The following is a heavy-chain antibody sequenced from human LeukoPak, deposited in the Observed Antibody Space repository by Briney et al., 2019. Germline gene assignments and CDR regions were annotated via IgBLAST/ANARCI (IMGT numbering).Heavy chain of an antibody. Sequence: SETLSLTCTVSGGSISNYYWSWTRQPPGKGLEWIGYIYYSGSTDYSPSLKSRVTISVDTSKNQFSLKLSSVTAADTAVYYCARHLGGSGSHDDIWGQGTMVTVSS. V-gene: IGHV4-59*08. CDR1: GGSISNYY. CDR3: ARHLGGSGSHDDI. J-gene: IGHJ3*02. D-gene: IGHD3-10*01. CDR2: IYYSGST.